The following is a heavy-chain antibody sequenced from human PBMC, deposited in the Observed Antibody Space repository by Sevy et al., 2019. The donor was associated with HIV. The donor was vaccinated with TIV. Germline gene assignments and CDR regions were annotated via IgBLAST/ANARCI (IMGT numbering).Heavy chain of an antibody. CDR3: ATAREDYEDNSGYFDY. V-gene: IGHV1-24*01. CDR1: GHTLTEIS. CDR2: FDPEDGET. J-gene: IGHJ4*02. Sequence: ASVKVSCKVSGHTLTEISMHWVRQTPGRGLEWMGRFDPEDGETIYAQKFQGRITMTGDTSTDTAYLELSSLRSEDTAVYYCATAREDYEDNSGYFDYWGPGTLVTVSS. D-gene: IGHD3-22*01.